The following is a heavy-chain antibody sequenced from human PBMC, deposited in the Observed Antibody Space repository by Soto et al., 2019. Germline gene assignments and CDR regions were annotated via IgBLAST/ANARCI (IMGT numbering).Heavy chain of an antibody. CDR3: ARGGGVGVAGSAAFDM. CDR2: INPATGAA. D-gene: IGHD3-3*01. CDR1: GYPVTAYY. V-gene: IGHV1-2*02. Sequence: QLHLVQSGAVVKKPGASVTVSCSASGYPVTAYYMHWVRQAPGRGLEWMGGINPATGAAKYTQTFQGRVTMTRDPSTGTVFMELGGPTSEDPAVFYCARGGGVGVAGSAAFDMWGQGTLVTVSS. J-gene: IGHJ3*02.